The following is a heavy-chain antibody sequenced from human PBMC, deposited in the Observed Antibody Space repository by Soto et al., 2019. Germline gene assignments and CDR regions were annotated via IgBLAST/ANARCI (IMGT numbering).Heavy chain of an antibody. V-gene: IGHV4-31*03. CDR2: SYYSGST. CDR3: ARGRGSSGLAEYFQH. D-gene: IGHD6-19*01. Sequence: QVQLQESGPGLVKPSQTLSLTCTVSGGSISSGGYYWRWIRHHPGKGMEWIGYSYYSGSTYYNPSLKRRVTISVDTSKNPFSLKLSSVTAADTAVYYCARGRGSSGLAEYFQHWGQGTLVTVSS. J-gene: IGHJ1*01. CDR1: GGSISSGGYY.